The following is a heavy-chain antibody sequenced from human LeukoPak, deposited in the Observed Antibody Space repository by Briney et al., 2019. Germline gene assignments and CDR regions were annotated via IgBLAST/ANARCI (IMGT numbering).Heavy chain of an antibody. CDR2: IYTSGNT. J-gene: IGHJ4*02. CDR1: GGSISSYY. V-gene: IGHV4-4*08. Sequence: SETLSLTCTVSGGSISSYYWSWIRQPPGKGLEWIGHIYTSGNTNYNPSLKSRVTISVDTSKNQFSLKLSSVTAADTAVYYCAREMAMIVPDYWGQGTLVTVSS. D-gene: IGHD3-22*01. CDR3: AREMAMIVPDY.